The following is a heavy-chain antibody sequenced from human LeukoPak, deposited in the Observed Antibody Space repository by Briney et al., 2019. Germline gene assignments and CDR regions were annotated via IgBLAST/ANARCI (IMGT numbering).Heavy chain of an antibody. D-gene: IGHD3-10*01. Sequence: PGGSLRLSCAASGFMFPSFGIHWVRQAPGKGLEWVAVSWHDGYNHFYADSVKGRFTLSRDNSKNTVTLQVDNLRAEDTAIYYCAKDVNLGGYFGSSLGYYFDYWGQGALVTVSS. J-gene: IGHJ4*02. CDR1: GFMFPSFG. CDR2: SWHDGYNH. CDR3: AKDVNLGGYFGSSLGYYFDY. V-gene: IGHV3-33*06.